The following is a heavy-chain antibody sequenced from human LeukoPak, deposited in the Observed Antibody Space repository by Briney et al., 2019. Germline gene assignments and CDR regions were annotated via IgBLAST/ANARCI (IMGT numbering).Heavy chain of an antibody. CDR1: GGSIINYY. CDR2: FYYSGST. Sequence: SETLSLTCTVSGGSIINYYLTWIRQPPGKGLEWIGYFYYSGSTNYNPSLKSRVTMSVDTSKNQLSLKLSSVTAADTAVYYCARGGSYYGGFYFDYWGQGTLVIVSS. J-gene: IGHJ4*02. V-gene: IGHV4-59*12. CDR3: ARGGSYYGGFYFDY. D-gene: IGHD1-26*01.